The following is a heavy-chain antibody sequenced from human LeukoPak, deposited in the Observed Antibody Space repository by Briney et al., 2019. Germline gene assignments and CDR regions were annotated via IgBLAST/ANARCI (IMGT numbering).Heavy chain of an antibody. CDR3: ANLARPLDY. CDR2: IRYDGSNE. Sequence: GGSLGLSCVASGFTFSTYGMHWVRQAPGKGLEWVAFIRYDGSNEYLDSVKGRFTISRDNSKNTLYLQMNSLKPEDTAVYYCANLARPLDYWGQGALVTVSS. CDR1: GFTFSTYG. D-gene: IGHD6-6*01. V-gene: IGHV3-30*02. J-gene: IGHJ4*02.